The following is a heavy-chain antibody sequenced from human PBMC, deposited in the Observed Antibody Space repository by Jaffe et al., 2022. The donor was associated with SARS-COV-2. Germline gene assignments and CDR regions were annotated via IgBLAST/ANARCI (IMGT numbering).Heavy chain of an antibody. V-gene: IGHV3-30-3*01. J-gene: IGHJ4*02. CDR3: ARGLSGSYYHDLDY. CDR1: GFTFSSYA. Sequence: QVQLVESGGGVVQPGRSLRLSCAASGFTFSSYAMHWVRQAPGKGLEWVAVISYDGSNKYYADSVKGRFTISRDNSKNTLYLQMNSLRAEDTAVYYCARGLSGSYYHDLDYWGQGTLVTVSS. CDR2: ISYDGSNK. D-gene: IGHD1-26*01.